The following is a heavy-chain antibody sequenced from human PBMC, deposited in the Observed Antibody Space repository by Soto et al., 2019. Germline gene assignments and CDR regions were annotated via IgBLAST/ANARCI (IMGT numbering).Heavy chain of an antibody. D-gene: IGHD4-17*01. J-gene: IGHJ6*03. Sequence: GASVKVSCKASGGTFSSYTISWVRQAPGQGLEWMGRIIPILGIVNYAQKFQGRVTITADKSTSTAYMELSSLRSEDTAVYYCAREPSYGDYPRYYYYYMDVWGKGTTVTVSS. V-gene: IGHV1-69*04. CDR1: GGTFSSYT. CDR3: AREPSYGDYPRYYYYYMDV. CDR2: IIPILGIV.